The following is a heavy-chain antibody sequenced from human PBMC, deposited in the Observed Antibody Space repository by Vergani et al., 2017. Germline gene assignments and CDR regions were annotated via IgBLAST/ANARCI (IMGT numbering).Heavy chain of an antibody. CDR3: ARIPDYGGNSWYFDL. Sequence: QESGPGLVKPSETLSLTCTVSGFSLSNARMGVSWIRQPPGKALEWLAHIFSNDEKSYSTSLKSRLTISKDTSKSQVVLTMTNMDPVDTATYYCARIPDYGGNSWYFDLWGRGTLVTVSS. J-gene: IGHJ2*01. D-gene: IGHD4-23*01. V-gene: IGHV2-26*01. CDR2: IFSNDEK. CDR1: GFSLSNARMG.